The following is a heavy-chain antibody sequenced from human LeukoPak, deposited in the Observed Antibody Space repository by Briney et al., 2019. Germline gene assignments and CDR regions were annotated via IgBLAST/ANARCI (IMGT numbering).Heavy chain of an antibody. CDR3: ARRAVGNSYYYSMDV. CDR1: GGTFSSYA. V-gene: IGHV1-8*03. D-gene: IGHD6-19*01. J-gene: IGHJ6*03. CDR2: MNPNSGNA. Sequence: ASVKVSCKASGGTFSSYAISWVRQAPGQGLEWMGWMNPNSGNAAYAQKFQGRVTITRNTSISTAFMELSSLRSEDTAVYYCARRAVGNSYYYSMDVWGKGTTVTVSS.